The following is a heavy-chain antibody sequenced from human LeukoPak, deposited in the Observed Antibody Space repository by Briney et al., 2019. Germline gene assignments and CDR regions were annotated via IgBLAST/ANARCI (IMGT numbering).Heavy chain of an antibody. V-gene: IGHV3-21*01. Sequence: GGSLRLSCAASGFTFSSYSMNWVRQAPGKGLEWVSSISSSSSYIYYADSVKGRFTISRDNAKNSLYLQMNSLRAEDTAVYYRARASSLDTIFGVVVNNNWFDPWGQGTLVTVSS. CDR1: GFTFSSYS. J-gene: IGHJ5*02. D-gene: IGHD3-3*01. CDR3: ARASSLDTIFGVVVNNNWFDP. CDR2: ISSSSSYI.